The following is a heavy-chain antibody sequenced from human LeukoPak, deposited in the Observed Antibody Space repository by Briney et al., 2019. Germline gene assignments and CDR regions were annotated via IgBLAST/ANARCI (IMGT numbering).Heavy chain of an antibody. D-gene: IGHD3-10*01. J-gene: IGHJ4*02. CDR2: IYHSGST. CDR3: ARAPMVRGKLPYYFDY. Sequence: PSETLSLTCIVSGGSISSGGYSWSWIRQPPGKGLEWIGYIYHSGSTYYNPSLKSRVTISVDRSKNQFSLKLSSVTAADTAVYYCARAPMVRGKLPYYFDYWGQGTLVTVSS. CDR1: GGSISSGGYS. V-gene: IGHV4-30-2*01.